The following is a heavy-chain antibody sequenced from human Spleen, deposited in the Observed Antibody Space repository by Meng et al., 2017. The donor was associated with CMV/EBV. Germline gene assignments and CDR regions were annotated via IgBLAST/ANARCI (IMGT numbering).Heavy chain of an antibody. CDR3: ARGLRLRGGFDY. J-gene: IGHJ4*02. Sequence: SETLSLTCTVSGGSISSYYWSWIRQPPGKGLEWIGYIYYSGSTNYNPSLKSRVTISVDTSKNQFSLKLSSVTAADTAVYYCARGLRLRGGFDYWGQGTLVTVSS. CDR1: GGSISSYY. D-gene: IGHD5-12*01. V-gene: IGHV4-59*01. CDR2: IYYSGST.